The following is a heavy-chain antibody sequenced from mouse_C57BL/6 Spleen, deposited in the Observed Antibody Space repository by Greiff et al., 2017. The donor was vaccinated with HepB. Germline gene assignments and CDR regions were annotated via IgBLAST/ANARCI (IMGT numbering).Heavy chain of an antibody. CDR3: ARDGNYYGSSYYFDY. CDR1: GYTFTSYW. CDR2: IHPNSGST. D-gene: IGHD1-1*01. Sequence: QVQLKQPGAELVKPGASVKLSCKASGYTFTSYWMHWVKQRPGQGLEWIGMIHPNSGSTNYNEKFKSKATLTVDKSSSTAYMQLSSLTSEDSAVYYCARDGNYYGSSYYFDYWGQGTTLTVSS. V-gene: IGHV1-64*01. J-gene: IGHJ2*01.